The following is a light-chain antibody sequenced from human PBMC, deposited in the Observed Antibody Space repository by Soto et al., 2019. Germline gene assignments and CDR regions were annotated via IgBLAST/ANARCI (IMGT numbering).Light chain of an antibody. V-gene: IGKV1-5*01. CDR1: QSISSW. CDR3: QQRSNWPT. Sequence: DLQMTQSPSTLSASVGDRVTITCRASQSISSWLAWYQQKPGKAPKLLIYDASSLESGVPSRFSGSGSGTDFTLTISSLEPEDFAVYYCQQRSNWPTFGQGAKVDIK. J-gene: IGKJ1*01. CDR2: DAS.